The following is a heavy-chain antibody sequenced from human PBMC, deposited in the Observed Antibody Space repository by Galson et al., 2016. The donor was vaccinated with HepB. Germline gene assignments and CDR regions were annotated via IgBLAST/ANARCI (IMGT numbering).Heavy chain of an antibody. J-gene: IGHJ4*02. CDR3: ARQGDVVVGGIDH. CDR2: IYPDDSDT. V-gene: IGHV5-51*01. D-gene: IGHD2-15*01. Sequence: QSGAEVTKPGESLKISCNASGYTFTKNWIGWVRQMPGKGLEWMGIIYPDDSDTNYSPSFQGQVTISADKSISTVYLQWSSLEAADTAMYYCARQGDVVVGGIDHCGQGTLVIVSS. CDR1: GYTFTKNW.